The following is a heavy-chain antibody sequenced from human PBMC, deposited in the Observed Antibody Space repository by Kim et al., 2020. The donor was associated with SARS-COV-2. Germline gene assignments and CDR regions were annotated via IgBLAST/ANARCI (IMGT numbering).Heavy chain of an antibody. D-gene: IGHD3-10*01. V-gene: IGHV3-53*01. Sequence: GGSLRLSCAASGFTVSSNYMSWVRQAPGKGLEWVSVIYSGGSTYYADSVKGRFTISRDNTKNKLYLQRNSLRAADTAVYYCARVGSATYNWFDPWGQGTLVTVSS. J-gene: IGHJ5*02. CDR1: GFTVSSNY. CDR2: IYSGGST. CDR3: ARVGSATYNWFDP.